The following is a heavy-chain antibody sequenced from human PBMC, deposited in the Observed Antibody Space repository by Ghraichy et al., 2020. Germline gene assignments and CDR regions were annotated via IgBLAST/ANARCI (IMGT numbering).Heavy chain of an antibody. J-gene: IGHJ3*02. CDR2: ISFDGSFK. D-gene: IGHD3-9*01. V-gene: IGHV3-30*04. CDR1: EFTFSNYA. CDR3: VRQRFYDVLTGYCDVFDI. Sequence: GGSLRLSCVASEFTFSNYAMHWVRQAPGKALEWVAVISFDGSFKNYADFVKGRFTISRDNAQNTLDLQMNSLRAEDMAVYYCVRQRFYDVLTGYCDVFDIWGQGTRVTVSP.